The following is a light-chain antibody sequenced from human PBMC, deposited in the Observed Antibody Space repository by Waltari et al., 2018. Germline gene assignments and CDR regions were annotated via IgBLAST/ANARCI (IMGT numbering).Light chain of an antibody. CDR3: QQYYETPLT. Sequence: DIVMTQSPDSLSVSLGERATINCKSSQSLLYSSNKKNYFAWYQQKPGQPPKLLLYWASTRQSWVPDRFSGSVSGTDFTLTISGLQAEDVAVYYCQQYYETPLTFGGGTKVEIK. CDR2: WAS. J-gene: IGKJ4*01. CDR1: QSLLYSSNKKNY. V-gene: IGKV4-1*01.